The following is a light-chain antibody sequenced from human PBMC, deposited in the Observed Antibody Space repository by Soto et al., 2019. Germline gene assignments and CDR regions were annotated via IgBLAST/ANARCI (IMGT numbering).Light chain of an antibody. CDR1: QSVSSS. CDR2: GAS. CDR3: QQYNNWPPFT. Sequence: EIVMTQSPATLSVSPGERVTLSCRASQSVSSSLAWYQQKPGQAPRLLIYGASTRATGIPARFSGSGSGTEFTRTISSLQSEDFAVYYCQQYNNWPPFTFGPGTQVDIK. J-gene: IGKJ3*01. V-gene: IGKV3-15*01.